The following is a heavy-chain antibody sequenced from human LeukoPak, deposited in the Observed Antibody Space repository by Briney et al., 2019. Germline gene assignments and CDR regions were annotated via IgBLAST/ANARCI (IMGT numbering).Heavy chain of an antibody. CDR1: GFTFSDYY. J-gene: IGHJ4*02. CDR3: ARYSQYSSSWYGGFDY. CDR2: ISSSGSTI. V-gene: IGHV3-11*01. D-gene: IGHD6-13*01. Sequence: PGGSLRLSCAASGFTFSDYYMSWIRQAPGKGLEWVSYISSSGSTIYYADSVKGRFTISRDNAKNSLYLQMNSLRAEDTALYYCARYSQYSSSWYGGFDYWGQGTLVTVSS.